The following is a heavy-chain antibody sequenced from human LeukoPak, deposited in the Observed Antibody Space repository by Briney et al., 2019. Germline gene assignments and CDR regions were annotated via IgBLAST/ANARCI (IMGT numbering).Heavy chain of an antibody. J-gene: IGHJ4*02. CDR3: ARETYYDYVWGNSPAEADY. Sequence: GGSLRLSCAASGSTFSSYSMNWVRQAPGKGLEWVSSISSSSSYIYYADSVKGRFTISRDNAKNSLYLQMNSLRAEDTAVYYCARETYYDYVWGNSPAEADYGGQGTLVTVSS. V-gene: IGHV3-21*01. D-gene: IGHD3-16*01. CDR2: ISSSSSYI. CDR1: GSTFSSYS.